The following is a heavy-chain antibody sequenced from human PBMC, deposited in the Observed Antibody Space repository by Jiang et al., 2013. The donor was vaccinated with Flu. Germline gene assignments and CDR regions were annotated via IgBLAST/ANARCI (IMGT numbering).Heavy chain of an antibody. J-gene: IGHJ4*02. Sequence: AASGFTFSSYTMNWVRQAPGKGLEWISYISSSGSTIYYADSVKGRFTISRDNAKNSLYLQMNSLRAEDTAVYYCARGGLSGSYFDYCGQGTLVTVSS. V-gene: IGHV3-48*01. D-gene: IGHD1-26*01. CDR2: ISSSGSTI. CDR3: ARGGLSGSYFDY. CDR1: GFTFSSYT.